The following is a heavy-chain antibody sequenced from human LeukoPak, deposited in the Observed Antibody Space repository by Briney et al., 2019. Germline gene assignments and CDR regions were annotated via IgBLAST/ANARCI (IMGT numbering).Heavy chain of an antibody. CDR2: TYYRSKWYN. CDR1: GDSVSSNSAA. V-gene: IGHV6-1*01. J-gene: IGHJ4*02. CDR3: ARGITGRNDY. Sequence: SQTLSLTCALSGDSVSSNSAAWNWVRQSPSRGLEWLGRTYYRSKWYNEYADSVKSRITINPDTSKNQFSLHLNSVTPEDTAVYYGARGITGRNDYWGQGTLVTVSS. D-gene: IGHD1-26*01.